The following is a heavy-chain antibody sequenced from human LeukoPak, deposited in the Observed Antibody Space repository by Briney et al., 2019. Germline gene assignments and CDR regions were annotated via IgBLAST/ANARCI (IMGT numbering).Heavy chain of an antibody. D-gene: IGHD2-15*01. CDR2: TYSSGST. CDR3: ATVACSGGSCLLFDL. J-gene: IGHJ2*01. CDR1: GGSISSYY. Sequence: PSDTLSLTCTVSGGSISSYYWSWIRQPPGKGLEWIGYTYSSGSTNYNPSLKSRVTISVDTSKNQISLKLSSVTAADTAVYNCATVACSGGSCLLFDLWGRGTLVTVSS. V-gene: IGHV4-59*07.